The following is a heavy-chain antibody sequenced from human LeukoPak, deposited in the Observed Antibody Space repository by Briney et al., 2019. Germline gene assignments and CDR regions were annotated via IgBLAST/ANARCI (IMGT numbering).Heavy chain of an antibody. CDR2: ISYDGSNK. Sequence: GGSLRLSCAASGFTFSSYAMHWVRQAPGKGLEWVAVISYDGSNKYYADSVKGRFTISRDNSKNTLYLQMNSLRAEDTAVYYCARVMWELRIYYYYSMDVWGQAATRTDSS. J-gene: IGHJ6*02. CDR1: GFTFSSYA. D-gene: IGHD1-26*01. V-gene: IGHV3-30-3*01. CDR3: ARVMWELRIYYYYSMDV.